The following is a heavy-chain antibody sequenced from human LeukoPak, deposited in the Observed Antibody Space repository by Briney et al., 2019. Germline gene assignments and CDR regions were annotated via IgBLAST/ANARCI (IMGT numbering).Heavy chain of an antibody. CDR1: GYTFTSYD. CDR2: MNPNSGNT. J-gene: IGHJ6*03. V-gene: IGHV1-8*01. CDR3: ARGLRAVYYYYYYYMDV. D-gene: IGHD1-14*01. Sequence: ASVKVSCKASGYTFTSYDINWVRQATGQGLEWMGWMNPNSGNTGYAQKFQGRVTMTRNTSISTAYMELSSLRSEDTAVYYCARGLRAVYYYYYYYMDVWGKGTTVTISS.